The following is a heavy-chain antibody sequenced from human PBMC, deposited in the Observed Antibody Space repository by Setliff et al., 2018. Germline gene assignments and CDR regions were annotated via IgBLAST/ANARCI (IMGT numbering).Heavy chain of an antibody. V-gene: IGHV1-2*02. CDR3: ARGGGSSSWYDAFDI. CDR1: GYTFTGYY. J-gene: IGHJ3*02. D-gene: IGHD6-13*01. Sequence: VASVKVSCKASGYTFTGYYMHWVRQAPGQGLEWMGWINPNSGGTNYAQKFQGRVTMTRDTSISTAYMELSRLRSDETAVYYCARGGGSSSWYDAFDIWGQGTMVTVSS. CDR2: INPNSGGT.